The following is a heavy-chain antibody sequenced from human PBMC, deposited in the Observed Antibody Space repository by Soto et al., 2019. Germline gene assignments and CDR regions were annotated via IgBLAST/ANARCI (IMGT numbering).Heavy chain of an antibody. CDR2: INPSNGNT. Sequence: GASVKVSCKASGYTFTGYYMHWVRQAPGQGLEWMGWINPSNGNTKYSQKFQGRVTITRDTSASTAYMELSSLRSEDTAVYYCATIARIAVAGTRDYWGQGTLVTVSS. CDR3: ATIARIAVAGTRDY. V-gene: IGHV1-3*01. D-gene: IGHD6-19*01. J-gene: IGHJ4*02. CDR1: GYTFTGYY.